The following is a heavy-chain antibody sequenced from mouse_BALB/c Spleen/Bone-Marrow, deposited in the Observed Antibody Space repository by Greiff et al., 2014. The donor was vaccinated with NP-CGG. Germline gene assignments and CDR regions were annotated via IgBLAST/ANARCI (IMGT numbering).Heavy chain of an antibody. D-gene: IGHD2-13*01. CDR2: INPSNGGT. Sequence: QVQLQQPGAELVKPGASVKLSCKASGHTFTSYYMYWVKQRPGQGLEWIGEINPSNGGTNFNEKFKSKATLTVDKSSSTAYMQLSSLTSEDSAVYYCTRRLLYYAMDYWGQGTSVTASS. V-gene: IGHV1S81*02. CDR1: GHTFTSYY. CDR3: TRRLLYYAMDY. J-gene: IGHJ4*01.